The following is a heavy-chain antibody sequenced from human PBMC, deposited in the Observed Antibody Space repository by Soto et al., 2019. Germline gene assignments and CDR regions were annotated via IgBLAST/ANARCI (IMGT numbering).Heavy chain of an antibody. V-gene: IGHV4-39*02. CDR3: ARPSGSYLYYFDY. CDR1: GGSISSSSYY. Sequence: QLQLQESGPGLVKPSETLSLTCTVSGGSISSSSYYWGWIRQPPGKGLEWIGSIYYSGSTYYNPSVKSRVTISVDTSKNHFSRKLSSVTAADTAVYYCARPSGSYLYYFDYWGQGTLVTVSS. J-gene: IGHJ4*02. D-gene: IGHD1-26*01. CDR2: IYYSGST.